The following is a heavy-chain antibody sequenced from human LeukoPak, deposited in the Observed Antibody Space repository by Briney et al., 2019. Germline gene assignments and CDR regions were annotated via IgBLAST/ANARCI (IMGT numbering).Heavy chain of an antibody. Sequence: ASVKVSCKASGYTFAAYYIYWVRQAPGQGLEWMGWINPNSGGTNYAQKFQGRVTMTRDTSISTVYMELTRLRSDDTAFYYCANLGSTMIRGVTSPFDHWGQGTLVIVPS. CDR3: ANLGSTMIRGVTSPFDH. CDR2: INPNSGGT. CDR1: GYTFAAYY. J-gene: IGHJ4*02. D-gene: IGHD3-10*01. V-gene: IGHV1-2*02.